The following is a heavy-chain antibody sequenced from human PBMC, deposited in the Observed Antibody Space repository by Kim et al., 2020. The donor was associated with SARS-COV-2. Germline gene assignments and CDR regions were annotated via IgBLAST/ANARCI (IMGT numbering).Heavy chain of an antibody. CDR1: GGTFSSYA. CDR3: AREVALWYYMDV. CDR2: IIPIFGTA. V-gene: IGHV1-69*13. D-gene: IGHD3-16*01. J-gene: IGHJ6*03. Sequence: SVKVSCKASGGTFSSYAISWVRQAPGQGLEWMGGIIPIFGTANYAQKFQGRVTITADESTSTAYMELSSLRSEDTAVYYCAREVALWYYMDVWGKGTTVTVSS.